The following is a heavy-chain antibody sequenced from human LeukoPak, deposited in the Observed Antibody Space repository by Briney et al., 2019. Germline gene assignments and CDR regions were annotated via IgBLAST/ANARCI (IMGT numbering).Heavy chain of an antibody. CDR3: AFSYSSPLDYFDY. V-gene: IGHV4-38-2*01. CDR2: IYHSGST. J-gene: IGHJ4*02. CDR1: GYSISSGYY. D-gene: IGHD6-13*01. Sequence: KPSETLSLTCAVSGYSISSGYYWGWIRPPPGKGLEWVGSIYHSGSTYYNPSLKSRVTISVDTSKNQFSLKLSSVTAADTAVYYCAFSYSSPLDYFDYWGQGTLSPSPQ.